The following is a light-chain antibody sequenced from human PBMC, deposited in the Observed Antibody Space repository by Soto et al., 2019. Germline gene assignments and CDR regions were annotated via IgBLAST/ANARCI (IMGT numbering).Light chain of an antibody. J-gene: IGKJ5*01. CDR2: GAY. CDR3: QQYNIWPPIT. Sequence: EIVMTQSPATLSVSPGASSTLSCRSSQSVSSNLAWYQQKPGQAPRLLIYGAYTRAAGVPARFSGSGSGAEFTLTITSLQSEDITLYYCQQYNIWPPITFGQGTRLEIK. V-gene: IGKV3-15*01. CDR1: QSVSSN.